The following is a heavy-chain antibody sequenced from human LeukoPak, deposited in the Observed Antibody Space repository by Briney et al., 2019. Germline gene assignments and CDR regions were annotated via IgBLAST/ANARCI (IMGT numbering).Heavy chain of an antibody. CDR1: GYTFTGYY. CDR3: ARAPALDAFDI. J-gene: IGHJ3*02. Sequence: ASVKVSCKASGYTFTGYYMHWVRQAPGQGLEWMGIINPSGGSTSYAQKFQGRVTMTRDMSTSTVYMELSSLRSEDTAVYYCARAPALDAFDIWGQGTMVTVSS. V-gene: IGHV1-46*01. CDR2: INPSGGST.